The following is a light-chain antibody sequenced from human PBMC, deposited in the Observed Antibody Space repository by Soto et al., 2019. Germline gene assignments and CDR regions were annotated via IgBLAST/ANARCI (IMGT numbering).Light chain of an antibody. J-gene: IGLJ3*02. CDR1: SSDVGGYNY. CDR3: SSYTSSSTPLV. V-gene: IGLV2-14*01. Sequence: QSVLTQPASVSGSPGQSLTISCTGTSSDVGGYNYVSWYQQHPGKAPKLMIYDVTNRPSGVSNRFSGSKSGNTASLTISGLQAEDEADYSCSSYTSSSTPLVFGGGTKVTVL. CDR2: DVT.